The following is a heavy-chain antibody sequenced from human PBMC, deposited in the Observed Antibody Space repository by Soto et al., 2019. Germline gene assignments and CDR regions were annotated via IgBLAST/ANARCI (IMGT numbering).Heavy chain of an antibody. V-gene: IGHV4-38-2*01. CDR3: AVTSYGDGVLGGFYYYYGMDV. J-gene: IGHJ6*02. D-gene: IGHD2-8*01. CDR2: IYRGGIT. CDR1: GYSISSGLY. Sequence: SETLSLTCAVSGYSISSGLYWGWIRQPPGKGLEWIGTIYRGGITYYNPSLKSRVTISIDTSKNHSSLRLSSATATDTAVYFCAVTSYGDGVLGGFYYYYGMDVWGQGTTVTVSS.